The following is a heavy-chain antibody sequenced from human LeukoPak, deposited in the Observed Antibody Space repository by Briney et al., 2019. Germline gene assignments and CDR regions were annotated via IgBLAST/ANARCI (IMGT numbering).Heavy chain of an antibody. D-gene: IGHD3-3*01. J-gene: IGHJ6*03. Sequence: SQTLSLTCTVSGGSIGSADFHWSWLRQPPGKGLEWIGEINHSGSTNYNPSLKSRVTISVDTSKNQFSLKLSSVTAADTAVYYCARLGRSGYDYYYYMDVWGKGTTVTVSS. CDR3: ARLGRSGYDYYYYMDV. CDR1: GGSIGSADFH. CDR2: INHSGST. V-gene: IGHV4-30-4*08.